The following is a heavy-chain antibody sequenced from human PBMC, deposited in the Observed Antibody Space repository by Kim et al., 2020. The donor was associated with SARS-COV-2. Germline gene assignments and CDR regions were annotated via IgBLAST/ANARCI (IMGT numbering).Heavy chain of an antibody. CDR3: ARGGTYSSSSGYYYYGMDV. D-gene: IGHD6-6*01. CDR1: GGTFSSYA. V-gene: IGHV1-69*13. Sequence: SVKVSCKASGGTFSSYAISWVRQAPGQGLEWMGGIIPIFGTANYAQKFQGRVTITADESTSTAYMELSSLRSEDTAVYYCARGGTYSSSSGYYYYGMDVWGQGTTVTVSS. J-gene: IGHJ6*02. CDR2: IIPIFGTA.